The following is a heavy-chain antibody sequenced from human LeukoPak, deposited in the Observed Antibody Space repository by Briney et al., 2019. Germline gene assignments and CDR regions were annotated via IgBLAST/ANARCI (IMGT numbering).Heavy chain of an antibody. D-gene: IGHD1-26*01. Sequence: KPGGSLRLSCAASGFTFSSYSMNWIRQAPGKGLEWVASISGGILYIYYADSVKGRFTIARDNAENSLSLQMNSLRAEDTAVYYCAASLSTVVGPTFGYWGQGTLVTVSS. CDR1: GFTFSSYS. CDR2: ISGGILYI. V-gene: IGHV3-21*01. CDR3: AASLSTVVGPTFGY. J-gene: IGHJ4*02.